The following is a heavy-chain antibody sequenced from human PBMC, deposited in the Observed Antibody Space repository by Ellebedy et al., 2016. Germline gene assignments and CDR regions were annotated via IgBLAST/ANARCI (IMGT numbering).Heavy chain of an antibody. V-gene: IGHV3-23*01. CDR3: RQGHYFDQ. J-gene: IGHJ4*02. CDR1: GFQFDDYA. Sequence: GGSLRLXXAASGFQFDDYAMSWVRQTPGKGLEYVSAISESGDTTYYTDSVKGRFTISRDNSKNTLYLQMNNLRVDDTALYYCRQGHYFDQWGQGALVTVSS. CDR2: ISESGDTT.